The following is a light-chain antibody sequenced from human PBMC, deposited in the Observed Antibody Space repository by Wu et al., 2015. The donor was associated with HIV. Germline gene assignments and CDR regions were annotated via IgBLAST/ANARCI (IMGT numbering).Light chain of an antibody. Sequence: EIVMTQSPLTLSVSPGERVTLSCTASQSVGSNLAWYQQKRGQAPRLLVYGASTRATGIPVRFTGSGSGTEFTLTISSTQSEDFAVYYCQQYSNWPPLTFGGGTKVEIK. CDR2: GAS. V-gene: IGKV3D-15*01. J-gene: IGKJ4*01. CDR1: QSVGSN. CDR3: QQYSNWPPLT.